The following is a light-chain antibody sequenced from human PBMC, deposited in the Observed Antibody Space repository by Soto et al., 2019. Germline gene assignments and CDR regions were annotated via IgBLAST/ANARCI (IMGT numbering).Light chain of an antibody. CDR3: QQYGSSPGWT. J-gene: IGKJ1*01. Sequence: EIVLTQSPGTLSLSPGERATLSCRASQSVSNSYLAWYQHKPGQAPRLLIYGASSRVTGIPDRFSGRGSGTDFTLTISRLEAEDFAVYYCQQYGSSPGWTFRQGTKVEIK. CDR2: GAS. CDR1: QSVSNSY. V-gene: IGKV3-20*01.